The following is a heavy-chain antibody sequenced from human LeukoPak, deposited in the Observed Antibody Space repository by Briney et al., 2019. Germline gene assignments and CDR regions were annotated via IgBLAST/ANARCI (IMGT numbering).Heavy chain of an antibody. CDR2: INSDGSRT. D-gene: IGHD5-12*01. J-gene: IGHJ4*02. CDR1: GFTFRSYS. V-gene: IGHV3-74*01. CDR3: ARVGAIVARLPHFDY. Sequence: GGSLRLSCAASGFTFRSYSMNWVRQAPGKGLVWVSRINSDGSRTIYADSVKGRFTVSRDNAKNTLYLQMNSLRAEDTAVYYCARVGAIVARLPHFDYWGQGTLVTVSS.